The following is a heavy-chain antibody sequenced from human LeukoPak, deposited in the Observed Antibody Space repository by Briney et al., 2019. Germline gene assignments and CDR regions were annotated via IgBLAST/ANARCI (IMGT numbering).Heavy chain of an antibody. Sequence: SETLSLTCAVSGGSISSSNWWSWVRQPPGKGLEWIGEIYHSGSTNYNPSLKSRVTISVDKSKNQFSLKLSSVTAADTAVYYCARARNCRSTSCYEIDYWGQGTLVTVSS. CDR3: ARARNCRSTSCYEIDY. D-gene: IGHD2-2*01. CDR2: IYHSGST. CDR1: GGSISSSNW. J-gene: IGHJ4*02. V-gene: IGHV4-4*02.